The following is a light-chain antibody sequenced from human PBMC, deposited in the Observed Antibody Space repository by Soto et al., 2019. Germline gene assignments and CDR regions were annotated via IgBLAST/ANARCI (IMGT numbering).Light chain of an antibody. CDR2: GNS. V-gene: IGLV1-40*01. CDR3: QSYDSSLSSV. J-gene: IGLJ1*01. CDR1: SSNIGAGYD. Sequence: QSALTQRPSGSGAPGQRVTISCTRSSSNIGAGYDVHWYQQLPGTAPKLLIYGNSNRPSGVPDRFSGSKSGTSASLAITGLQAEDEADYYCQSYDSSLSSVFGTGTKVTVL.